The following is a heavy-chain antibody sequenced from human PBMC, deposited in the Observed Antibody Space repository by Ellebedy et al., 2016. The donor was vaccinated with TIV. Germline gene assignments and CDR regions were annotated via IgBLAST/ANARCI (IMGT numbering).Heavy chain of an antibody. CDR2: IVVGSGHT. CDR3: AGDRAYGDAMDV. Sequence: AASVNVSCKPSGFTFITSPVQWVRQARGQRLEWIGWIVVGSGHTDYTQKFQERDTITRDMSTSSVYMELSSLRSEDTAVDYCAGDRAYGDAMDVWGQGTTVTVSS. D-gene: IGHD3-10*01. J-gene: IGHJ6*02. CDR1: GFTFITSP. V-gene: IGHV1-58*01.